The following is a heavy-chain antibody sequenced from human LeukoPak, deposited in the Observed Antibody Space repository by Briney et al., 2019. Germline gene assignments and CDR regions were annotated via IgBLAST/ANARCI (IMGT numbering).Heavy chain of an antibody. CDR2: INPNSGGT. Sequence: GASVKVSCKASGYTFTGYYMHWVRQAPGQGLEWMGWINPNSGGTNYAQKFQGRVTMTRDTSISTAYMELSRLRSDDTAVYYCAKDFGGGSGWPNQLYFQHWGQGTLVTVSS. CDR1: GYTFTGYY. V-gene: IGHV1-2*02. J-gene: IGHJ1*01. CDR3: AKDFGGGSGWPNQLYFQH. D-gene: IGHD6-19*01.